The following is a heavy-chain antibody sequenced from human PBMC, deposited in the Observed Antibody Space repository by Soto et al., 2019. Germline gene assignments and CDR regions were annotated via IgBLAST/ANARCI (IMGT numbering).Heavy chain of an antibody. Sequence: SVKVSCKASGGTFSSYAISWVRQAPGQGLEWMGGIIPIFGTANYAQKFQGRVTITADESTSTAYMELSSLRSEDTSVYYCARGLYDILTGYMDAFDIWGQGTMVTVSS. J-gene: IGHJ3*02. CDR2: IIPIFGTA. CDR3: ARGLYDILTGYMDAFDI. V-gene: IGHV1-69*13. CDR1: GGTFSSYA. D-gene: IGHD3-9*01.